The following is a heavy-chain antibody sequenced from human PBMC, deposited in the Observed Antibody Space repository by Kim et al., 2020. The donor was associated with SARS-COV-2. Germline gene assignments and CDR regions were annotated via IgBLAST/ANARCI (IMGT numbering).Heavy chain of an antibody. J-gene: IGHJ4*02. V-gene: IGHV4-61*02. D-gene: IGHD3-3*01. CDR3: ARERPYDFWSGYYFDY. CDR1: GGSISSGSYY. Sequence: SETLSLTCTVSGGSISSGSYYWSWIRQPAGKGLEWIGRIYTSGSTNYNPSLKSRVTISVDTSKNQFSLKLSSVTAADTAVYYCARERPYDFWSGYYFDYWGQGTLVTVSS. CDR2: IYTSGST.